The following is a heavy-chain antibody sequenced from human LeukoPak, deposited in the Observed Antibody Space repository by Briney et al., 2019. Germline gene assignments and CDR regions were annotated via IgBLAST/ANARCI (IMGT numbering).Heavy chain of an antibody. Sequence: SGRSLRLSCAASGFTVSSNYMSWVRQAPGKGLEWVSVIYSGGSTYYADSVKGRFTISRDNSKNTLYLQMNSLRADDTAVYYCAREVVDYYHRRDYFDYWGQGTLVTVSS. CDR2: IYSGGST. CDR1: GFTVSSNY. CDR3: AREVVDYYHRRDYFDY. J-gene: IGHJ4*02. D-gene: IGHD3-22*01. V-gene: IGHV3-53*01.